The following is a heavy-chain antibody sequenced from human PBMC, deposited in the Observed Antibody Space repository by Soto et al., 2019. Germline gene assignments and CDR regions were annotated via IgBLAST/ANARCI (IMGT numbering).Heavy chain of an antibody. CDR2: ISYDGSNK. J-gene: IGHJ4*02. CDR1: GFTFSSYA. V-gene: IGHV3-30-3*01. D-gene: IGHD6-19*01. Sequence: QVQLVESGGGVVQPGRSLRLSCAASGFTFSSYAMHWVCQAPGKGLEWVAVISYDGSNKYYADSVKGRFTISRDNSKNTLYLQMNSLRAEDTAVYYCAREGIAVAGDNFDYWGQGTLVTVSS. CDR3: AREGIAVAGDNFDY.